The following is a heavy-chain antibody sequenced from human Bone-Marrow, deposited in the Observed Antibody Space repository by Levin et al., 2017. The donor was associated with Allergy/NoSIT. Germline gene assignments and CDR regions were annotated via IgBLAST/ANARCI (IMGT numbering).Heavy chain of an antibody. CDR1: GGTFSSYA. V-gene: IGHV1-69*13. CDR3: ARDTPQTHYYDSSGYYYYYYGMDV. J-gene: IGHJ6*02. Sequence: SVKVSCKASGGTFSSYAISWVRQAPGQGLEWMGGIIPIFGTANYAQKFQGRVTITADESTSTAYMELSSLRSEDTAVYYCARDTPQTHYYDSSGYYYYYYGMDVWGQGTTVTVSS. CDR2: IIPIFGTA. D-gene: IGHD3-22*01.